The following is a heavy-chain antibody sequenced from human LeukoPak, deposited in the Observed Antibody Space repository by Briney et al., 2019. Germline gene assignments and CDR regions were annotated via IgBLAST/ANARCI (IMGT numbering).Heavy chain of an antibody. CDR1: GFTFRNAW. D-gene: IGHD3-10*01. CDR2: IKSKSDGGTT. Sequence: GGSLRLSCAGSGFTFRNAWMSWGRQGPGKGLEWGGRIKSKSDGGTTDYAAPVKGRFTISRDDSKNTLYLHMNSLKTEDTALSFCTTAGLTMVRVGALDYWGQGTLVTVSS. V-gene: IGHV3-15*01. CDR3: TTAGLTMVRVGALDY. J-gene: IGHJ4*02.